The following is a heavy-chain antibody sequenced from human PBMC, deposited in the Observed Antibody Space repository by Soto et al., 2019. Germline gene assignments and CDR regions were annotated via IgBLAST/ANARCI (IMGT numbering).Heavy chain of an antibody. D-gene: IGHD2-8*02. V-gene: IGHV3-23*01. CDR3: AKDGGAEVVSAIPDAFDI. CDR1: GFTFSSYA. J-gene: IGHJ3*02. CDR2: ISGSGGST. Sequence: EVQLLESGGGLVQPGGSLRLSCAASGFTFSSYAMSWVRQAPGKGLEWVSAISGSGGSTYYADSVKGRFTISRDNSKKTLYLQMNSLRAEDTAVYYCAKDGGAEVVSAIPDAFDIWGQGTMVTVSS.